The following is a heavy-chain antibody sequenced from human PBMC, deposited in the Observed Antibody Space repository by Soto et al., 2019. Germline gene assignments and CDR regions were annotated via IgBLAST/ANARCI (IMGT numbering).Heavy chain of an antibody. J-gene: IGHJ2*01. CDR2: IFDSGST. CDR3: ASEIIPLTTDWYFDL. Sequence: QVQLQESGPGLVKPSQTLSLTCTVSGGSISGGVYYWSWIRQPPGKGLEWIGYIFDSGSTYYNPCLKSRVTISVDTSKNQFSLRLSSVTAADTAVYYCASEIIPLTTDWYFDLWGRGTLVTVSS. D-gene: IGHD4-17*01. V-gene: IGHV4-30-4*01. CDR1: GGSISGGVYY.